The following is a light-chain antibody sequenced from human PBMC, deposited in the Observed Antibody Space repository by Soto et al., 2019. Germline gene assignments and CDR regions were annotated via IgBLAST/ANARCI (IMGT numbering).Light chain of an antibody. Sequence: DIQMTQSPSSLSASVGDRVTITCRASQSISSYLNWYQQKPGKAPKLLIYAASSLQSRVPSSFSGSGSGTDFTLTISSLQPEDFATYYCQQSYSFPITFGQGTRLEIK. J-gene: IGKJ5*01. CDR2: AAS. CDR1: QSISSY. V-gene: IGKV1-39*01. CDR3: QQSYSFPIT.